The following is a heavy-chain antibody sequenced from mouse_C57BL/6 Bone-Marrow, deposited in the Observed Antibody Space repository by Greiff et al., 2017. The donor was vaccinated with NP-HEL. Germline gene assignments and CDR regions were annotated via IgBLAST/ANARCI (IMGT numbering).Heavy chain of an antibody. V-gene: IGHV1-18*01. CDR2: INPNNGGT. CDR3: ARGNLWSYYAMDY. Sequence: EVKLMESGPELVKPGASVKIPCKASGYTFTDYNMDWVKQSHGKSLEWIGDINPNNGGTIYNQKFKGKATLTVDKSSSTAYMELRSLTSEDTAVYYCARGNLWSYYAMDYWGQGTSVTVSS. CDR1: GYTFTDYN. J-gene: IGHJ4*01. D-gene: IGHD1-1*02.